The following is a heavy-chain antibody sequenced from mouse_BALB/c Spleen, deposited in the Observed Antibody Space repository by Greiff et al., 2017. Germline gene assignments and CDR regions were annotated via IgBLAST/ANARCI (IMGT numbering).Heavy chain of an antibody. D-gene: IGHD1-2*01. CDR2: ISSGSSTI. CDR1: GFTFSSFG. CDR3: AREGITTATGFAY. J-gene: IGHJ3*01. Sequence: EVHLVESGGGLVQPGGSRKLSCAASGFTFSSFGMHWVRQAPEKGLEWVAYISSGSSTIYYADTVKGRFTISRDNPKNTLFLQMTSLRSEDTAMYYCAREGITTATGFAYWGQGTLVTVSA. V-gene: IGHV5-17*02.